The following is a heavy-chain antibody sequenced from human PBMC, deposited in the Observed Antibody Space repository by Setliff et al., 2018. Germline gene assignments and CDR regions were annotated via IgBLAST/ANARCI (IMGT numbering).Heavy chain of an antibody. Sequence: LSLTCTVSGGSISSGDYYWSWIRQPPGKGLEWIGYIYSSGSTYYNPSLKSRVTISMDTSKNQFSLKVSSVTAADTAVYYCARSFSRREKFLLDYWGQGALVTVSS. CDR2: IYSSGST. V-gene: IGHV4-30-4*08. CDR3: ARSFSRREKFLLDY. CDR1: GGSISSGDYY. J-gene: IGHJ4*02.